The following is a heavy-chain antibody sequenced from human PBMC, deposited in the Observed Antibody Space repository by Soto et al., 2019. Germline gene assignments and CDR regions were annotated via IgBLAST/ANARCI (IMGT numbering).Heavy chain of an antibody. Sequence: ASVKVSCKASGFSFTGYYIHWLRQAPGQGLEWMGWINAHSGGTEYAQKFQGRVTLTRDTSIATAYLTLTTLTSDDTALYYCAKDLTRQLAYWLDPWGQGSKVTVSS. CDR2: INAHSGGT. V-gene: IGHV1-2*02. J-gene: IGHJ5*02. D-gene: IGHD6-6*01. CDR1: GFSFTGYY. CDR3: AKDLTRQLAYWLDP.